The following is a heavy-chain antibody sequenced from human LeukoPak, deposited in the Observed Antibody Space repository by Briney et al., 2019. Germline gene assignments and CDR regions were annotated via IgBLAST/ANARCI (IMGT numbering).Heavy chain of an antibody. CDR1: GYNFRTKW. D-gene: IGHD2-21*02. CDR2: IYPDGSDT. Sequence: GESLKISCKGYGYNFRTKWIGWLRQKPGRGLEWIGVIYPDGSDTIYSPSFQGQVTISVDKSLNTAYLQWRSLEASDTAMYFCARRAFEDCGGDCYPLDSWGQGTLVIVSS. CDR3: ARRAFEDCGGDCYPLDS. V-gene: IGHV5-51*01. J-gene: IGHJ4*02.